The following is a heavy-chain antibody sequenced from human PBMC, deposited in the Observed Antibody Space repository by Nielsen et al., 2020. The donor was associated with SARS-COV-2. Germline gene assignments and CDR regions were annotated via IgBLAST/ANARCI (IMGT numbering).Heavy chain of an antibody. J-gene: IGHJ4*02. D-gene: IGHD5-18*01. CDR3: TTDGSRVQLWPEYYFDY. Sequence: VRQAPGKGLEWVGRIKSESGGGTTDYGAPVKGRFTISRDDSRNTVFLQMNSLKTEDTGVYYCTTDGSRVQLWPEYYFDYWGQGTLVTVSS. V-gene: IGHV3-15*01. CDR2: IKSESGGGTT.